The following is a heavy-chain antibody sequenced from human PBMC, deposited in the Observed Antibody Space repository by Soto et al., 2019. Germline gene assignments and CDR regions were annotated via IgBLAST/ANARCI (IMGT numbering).Heavy chain of an antibody. CDR3: AIEPPEYCISTSCDSPWDV. CDR2: IVPIFGTA. CDR1: GGTLGSDA. Sequence: SVKVSCKATGGTLGSDAISSVPQAPGRGLEWMGGIVPIFGTANYAQKFQGRVTSTAGESTSTDYMELSSLRSEDTAVYYCAIEPPEYCISTSCDSPWDVWCRWTT. J-gene: IGHJ6*02. V-gene: IGHV1-69*13. D-gene: IGHD2-2*01.